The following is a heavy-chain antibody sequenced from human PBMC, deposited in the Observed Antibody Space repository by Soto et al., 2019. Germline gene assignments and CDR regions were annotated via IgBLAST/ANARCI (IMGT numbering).Heavy chain of an antibody. Sequence: PSETLSLTCTVSGGSISSGGYYWSWIRQHPGKGLEWIGYIYYSGSTYYNPSLKSRVTISVDTSKNQFSLKLSSVTAADTAVYYCARVRPIWFGEPNWFDPWGQGTLVTVSS. CDR1: GGSISSGGYY. CDR3: ARVRPIWFGEPNWFDP. D-gene: IGHD3-10*01. V-gene: IGHV4-31*03. J-gene: IGHJ5*02. CDR2: IYYSGST.